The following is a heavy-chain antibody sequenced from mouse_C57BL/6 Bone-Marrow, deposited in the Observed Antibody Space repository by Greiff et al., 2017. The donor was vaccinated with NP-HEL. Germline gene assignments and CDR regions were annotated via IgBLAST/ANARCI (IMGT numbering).Heavy chain of an antibody. CDR3: TPMSVDYDLAY. CDR1: GFNITDYY. Sequence: EVQLQQSGAELVRPGASVKLSCTASGFNITDYYMHWVKQRPEQGLEWIGRIDPEDGDTEYAPKFQGKATMTADTSSNTAYLQLSSLTSEDTAVYCCTPMSVDYDLAYWGQGTLVTVSA. J-gene: IGHJ3*01. CDR2: IDPEDGDT. D-gene: IGHD2-4*01. V-gene: IGHV14-1*01.